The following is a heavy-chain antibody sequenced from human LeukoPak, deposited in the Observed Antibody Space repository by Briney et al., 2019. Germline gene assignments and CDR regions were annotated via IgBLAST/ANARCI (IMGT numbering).Heavy chain of an antibody. CDR2: LDRDGTTT. D-gene: IGHD2/OR15-2a*01. CDR3: VRDTENIGYDAFEF. Sequence: GGSLRLSCAASGFTFSSCAMSWVRQAPGKGLEWVSRLDRDGTTTSYADSVYGRFTISRDNAKSTLYLQMRSLRAEDTAVYYCVRDTENIGYDAFEFWGHGTLVTVSS. CDR1: GFTFSSCA. J-gene: IGHJ5*01. V-gene: IGHV3-74*01.